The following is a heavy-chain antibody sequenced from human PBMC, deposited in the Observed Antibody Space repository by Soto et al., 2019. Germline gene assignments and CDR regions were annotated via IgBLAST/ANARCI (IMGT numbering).Heavy chain of an antibody. CDR2: ISAYNGNT. V-gene: IGHV1-18*01. J-gene: IGHJ6*02. CDR1: GYTFTSYG. D-gene: IGHD2-15*01. CDR3: ARFSGGSYNTYYFYYGMDV. Sequence: ASVKVSCKASGYTFTSYGISWVRQAPGQGLDWMGWISAYNGNTKYAQDLQGRVTMTTDTSTSTAYMELRSLRSDDTAVYYCARFSGGSYNTYYFYYGMDVWGQGTTVTVSS.